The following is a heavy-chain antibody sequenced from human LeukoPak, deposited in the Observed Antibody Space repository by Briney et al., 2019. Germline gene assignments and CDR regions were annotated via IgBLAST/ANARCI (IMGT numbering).Heavy chain of an antibody. CDR1: GYSISSGYY. Sequence: SETLSLTCTVSGYSISSGYYWGWIRQPPGKGLEWIGSIYHSGSTYYNPSLKSRVTIPVDTSKNQFSLKLSSVTAADTAVYYCARDGAGSAGSRIRGVIIPLDYWGQGTLVTVSS. J-gene: IGHJ4*02. CDR2: IYHSGST. D-gene: IGHD3-10*01. V-gene: IGHV4-38-2*02. CDR3: ARDGAGSAGSRIRGVIIPLDY.